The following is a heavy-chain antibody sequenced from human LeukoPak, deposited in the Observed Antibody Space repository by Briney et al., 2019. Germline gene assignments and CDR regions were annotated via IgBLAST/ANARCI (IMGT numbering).Heavy chain of an antibody. D-gene: IGHD3-3*01. CDR1: SGSIGSYY. Sequence: PSETLSLTCTVSSGSIGSYYWSWIRQPPGKGLEWIGDVYYSGSTRYNPSLTSRVTISADTSNKQFSLKMSSVTAADTAVYYCARIGSGYYNYFDFWGQGTLVTVPS. CDR2: VYYSGST. J-gene: IGHJ4*02. V-gene: IGHV4-59*01. CDR3: ARIGSGYYNYFDF.